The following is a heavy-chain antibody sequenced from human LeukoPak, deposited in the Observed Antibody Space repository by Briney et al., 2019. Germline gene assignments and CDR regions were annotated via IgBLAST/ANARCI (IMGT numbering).Heavy chain of an antibody. Sequence: PGGSLRLSCAASGFTFNSYSMNWVRQAPGKGLDQVSSISSGSSYIFYADSVKGRFTISRDNAKNSLYLQMSSLRAEDTAVYYCARVRAYDTRDFDYRGQGTLVTVSS. CDR1: GFTFNSYS. CDR3: ARVRAYDTRDFDY. V-gene: IGHV3-21*01. CDR2: ISSGSSYI. D-gene: IGHD3-22*01. J-gene: IGHJ4*02.